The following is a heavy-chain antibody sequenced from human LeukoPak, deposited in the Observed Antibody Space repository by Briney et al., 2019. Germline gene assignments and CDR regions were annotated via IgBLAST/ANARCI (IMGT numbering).Heavy chain of an antibody. CDR1: GFPFNNHG. CDR2: IIGGAGST. D-gene: IGHD2-2*01. J-gene: IGHJ4*02. CDR3: AHGAMYQLDY. Sequence: PGGTLRLSCAASGFPFNNHGMSWVRQAPGKGLEWVSGIIGGAGSTYYADSVKGRLTISGDNSKNTLFLQMNSLRAEDTAVYYCAHGAMYQLDYWGQGTLVIVSS. V-gene: IGHV3-23*01.